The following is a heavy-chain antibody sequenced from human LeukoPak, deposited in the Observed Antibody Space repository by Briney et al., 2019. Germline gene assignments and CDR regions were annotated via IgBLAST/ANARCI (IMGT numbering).Heavy chain of an antibody. J-gene: IGHJ6*03. V-gene: IGHV3-11*01. CDR1: GFSFSDYY. CDR2: ISNSYTGNTI. CDR3: AKGSIRGDSSGYYPYYYYYYYMDV. Sequence: GGSLRLSCAASGFSFSDYYMSWIRQAPGKGLEWVAYISNSYTGNTIYYADSVKGRFTISRDNSKNTLYLQMNSLRAEDTAVYYCAKGSIRGDSSGYYPYYYYYYYMDVWGKGTTVTVSS. D-gene: IGHD3-22*01.